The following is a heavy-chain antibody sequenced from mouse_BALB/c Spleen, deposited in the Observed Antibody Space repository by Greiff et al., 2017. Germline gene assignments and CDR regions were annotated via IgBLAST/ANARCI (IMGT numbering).Heavy chain of an antibody. V-gene: IGHV2-9*02. CDR1: GFSLTSYG. D-gene: IGHD1-1*01. J-gene: IGHJ3*01. CDR3: ARDLYYYGRGFAY. CDR2: IWAGGST. Sequence: VHLVESGPGLVAPSQSLSITCTVSGFSLTSYGVHWVRQPPGKGLEWLGVIWAGGSTNYNSALMSRLSISKDNSKSQVFLKMNSLQTDDTAMYYCARDLYYYGRGFAYWGQGTLVTVSA.